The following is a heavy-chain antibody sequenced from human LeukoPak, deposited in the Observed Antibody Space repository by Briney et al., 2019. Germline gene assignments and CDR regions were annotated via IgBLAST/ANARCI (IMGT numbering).Heavy chain of an antibody. Sequence: PGGSLRLSCAASGFTFSSYSMNWVRQAPGKGLEWVSSISSSSSYIYYADSVKGRFTISRGNAKNSLYLQMNSLRAEDTAVYYCARDGGYCSSTSCFDYYYYYGMDVWGQGTTVTVSS. CDR2: ISSSSSYI. V-gene: IGHV3-21*01. J-gene: IGHJ6*02. CDR3: ARDGGYCSSTSCFDYYYYYGMDV. D-gene: IGHD2-2*01. CDR1: GFTFSSYS.